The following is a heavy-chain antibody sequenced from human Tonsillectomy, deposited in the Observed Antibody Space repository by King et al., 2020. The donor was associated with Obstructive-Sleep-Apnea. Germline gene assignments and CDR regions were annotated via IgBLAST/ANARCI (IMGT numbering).Heavy chain of an antibody. CDR2: ICYSGST. D-gene: IGHD3-10*01. Sequence: QLQESGPGLVKPSETLSLTCTVSGGSISSYFWSWIRQPPGKGLEWIGYICYSGSTHYNPSLKCRVTISVDTSKNQFSLKLSSVTAADTALYYCSRHYYGWGNVVQSNWFDPWGQGTLVTVSS. V-gene: IGHV4-59*08. CDR1: GGSISSYF. J-gene: IGHJ5*02. CDR3: SRHYYGWGNVVQSNWFDP.